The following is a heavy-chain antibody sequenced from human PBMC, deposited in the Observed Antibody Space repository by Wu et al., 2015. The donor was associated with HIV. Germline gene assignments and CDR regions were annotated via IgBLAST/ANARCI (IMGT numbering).Heavy chain of an antibody. D-gene: IGHD1-26*01. Sequence: QVHLVQSGAEVKKPGASVKVSCKTSGYKFIGYYIHWVRQAPGQGLEWVGWINCNSGGTKNAQRFQGRVTMTRDTSISTAYMELSRLRSDDTAVYYCARDYGASGYYGMDVWGQGTTVTVSS. CDR2: INCNSGGT. CDR3: ARDYGASGYYGMDV. J-gene: IGHJ6*02. CDR1: GYKFIGYY. V-gene: IGHV1-2*02.